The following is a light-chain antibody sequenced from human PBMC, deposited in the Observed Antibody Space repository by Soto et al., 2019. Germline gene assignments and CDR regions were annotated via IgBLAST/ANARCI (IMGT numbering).Light chain of an antibody. CDR2: GAS. J-gene: IGKJ2*01. CDR1: QSVSSN. CDR3: QQYNNWPPKQYT. V-gene: IGKV3-15*01. Sequence: EIAMTQSPATLSVSPGERATLSCRASQSVSSNLAWYQHKPGQAPRLLIYGASTRATGIPARFSASGSGTEFSLTISRLQSEDFAVYYCQQYNNWPPKQYTFGQGTKLEIK.